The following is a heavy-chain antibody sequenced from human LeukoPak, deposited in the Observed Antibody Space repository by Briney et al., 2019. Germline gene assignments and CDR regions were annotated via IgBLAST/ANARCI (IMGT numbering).Heavy chain of an antibody. CDR2: TYYRSKWYN. D-gene: IGHD6-19*01. V-gene: IGHV6-1*01. J-gene: IGHJ6*02. CDR1: GDSVSSNNAA. Sequence: SQTLSLTCAISGDSVSSNNAAWNWIRQSPSRGLEWLGRTYYRSKWYNDYAVSVKSRITINPDTSKNQFSLQLNSVTPEDTAVYYCARVVVAPVAGTSYYYYYGMDVWGQGTTVTVSS. CDR3: ARVVVAPVAGTSYYYYYGMDV.